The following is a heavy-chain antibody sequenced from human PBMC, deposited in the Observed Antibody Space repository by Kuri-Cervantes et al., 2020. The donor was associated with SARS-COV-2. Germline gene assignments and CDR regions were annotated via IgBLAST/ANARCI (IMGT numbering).Heavy chain of an antibody. V-gene: IGHV4-4*02. CDR3: ARGYRFGRRHYYGRPNAFDI. D-gene: IGHD3-10*01. J-gene: IGHJ3*02. CDR1: GGSISSSNW. Sequence: SETLSLTCAGSGGSISSSNWWSWVRQPPGKGLEWIGEIYHSGSTNYNPSLKSRVTISVDKSKNQFSLKLSSVTAADTAVYYCARGYRFGRRHYYGRPNAFDIWGQGTMVTVSS. CDR2: IYHSGST.